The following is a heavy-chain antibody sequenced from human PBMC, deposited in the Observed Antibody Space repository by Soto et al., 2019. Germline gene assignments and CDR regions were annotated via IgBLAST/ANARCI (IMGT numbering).Heavy chain of an antibody. V-gene: IGHV3-7*01. CDR1: GFTFGIYW. D-gene: IGHD3-10*01. Sequence: EVQLEESGGGLVQPGGSLRLSCAASGFTFGIYWMSWVRQAPGKGLEWLATIKGDASEKKYVDSVKGRLTMARDNAKNSLYPQIPSLRAVDTAVYDCARDSGYGSGTCGNHYLDFWGQGTLVTVSS. CDR2: IKGDASEK. CDR3: ARDSGYGSGTCGNHYLDF. J-gene: IGHJ4*02.